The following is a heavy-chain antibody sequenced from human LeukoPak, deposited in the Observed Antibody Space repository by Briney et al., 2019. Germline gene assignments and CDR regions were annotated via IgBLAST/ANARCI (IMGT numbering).Heavy chain of an antibody. CDR2: ISFDGSNK. D-gene: IGHD2-21*01. J-gene: IGHJ3*02. CDR1: GFTFSSYG. V-gene: IGHV3-30*03. Sequence: GGSLRLSCAASGFTFSSYGMYWVRQAPGKGLEWVAVISFDGSNKYYADSVKGRFTISRDNSKNTLYLQMNSLRAEDTAVYYCARDPDSTGVFDIWSQGTMVTVSS. CDR3: ARDPDSTGVFDI.